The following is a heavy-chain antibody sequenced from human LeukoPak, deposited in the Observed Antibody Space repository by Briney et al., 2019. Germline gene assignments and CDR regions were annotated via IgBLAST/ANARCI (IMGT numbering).Heavy chain of an antibody. D-gene: IGHD5-18*01. CDR3: ARRGYNYGLDS. J-gene: IGHJ4*02. CDR2: ISSSGSTI. CDR1: GIAFSSYA. Sequence: PGGSLRLSCAASGIAFSSYAMTWIRQAPGKGLEWISYISSSGSTIYYADSVGGRFTISRDNAKNSLFLQMNTLRVEDTAVYYCARRGYNYGLDSWGQGTPVTVSS. V-gene: IGHV3-48*04.